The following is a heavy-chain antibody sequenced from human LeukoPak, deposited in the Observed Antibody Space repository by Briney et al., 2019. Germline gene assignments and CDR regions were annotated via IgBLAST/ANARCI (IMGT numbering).Heavy chain of an antibody. V-gene: IGHV1-69*13. CDR3: ARGIQLQSWYYGMDV. D-gene: IGHD5-18*01. J-gene: IGHJ6*02. CDR2: IIPIFGSA. CDR1: GGTFSSYA. Sequence: ASVKVSCKASGGTFSSYAISWVRQAPGQGLEWMGGIIPIFGSANYAHKFQGRVTVTADESTSTAYLELSSLRSEDTAVYYCARGIQLQSWYYGMDVWGQGTTVTVSS.